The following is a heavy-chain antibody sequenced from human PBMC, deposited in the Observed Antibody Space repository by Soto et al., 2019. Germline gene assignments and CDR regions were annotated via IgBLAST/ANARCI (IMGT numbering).Heavy chain of an antibody. CDR1: GGSFGNSA. Sequence: QAQLVQSGAEVKKPGSSVKISCKASGGSFGNSAINWVRQTPGQGLGWVGEFIPVYRTLNFAQKFQGRVTITADESTGTAYMTLSSLASNDTAVYYCATGVIWIGYFTVDSWGQGTRVTVSS. J-gene: IGHJ4*02. CDR2: FIPVYRTL. V-gene: IGHV1-69*01. CDR3: ATGVIWIGYFTVDS. D-gene: IGHD3-3*01.